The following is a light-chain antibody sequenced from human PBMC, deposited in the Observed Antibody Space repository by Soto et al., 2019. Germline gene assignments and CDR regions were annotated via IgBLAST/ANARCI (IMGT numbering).Light chain of an antibody. Sequence: NFMLTQPHSVSESPGKTVIISCTRSSGSIASNYVQWYQQRPGSAPTPVIYEDNERPSGVPDRFSGSIGSSSNSASLTISGLKTDDEADYYCQSYHSGNVVFGGGTQLTVL. CDR1: SGSIASNY. CDR3: QSYHSGNVV. J-gene: IGLJ2*01. CDR2: EDN. V-gene: IGLV6-57*04.